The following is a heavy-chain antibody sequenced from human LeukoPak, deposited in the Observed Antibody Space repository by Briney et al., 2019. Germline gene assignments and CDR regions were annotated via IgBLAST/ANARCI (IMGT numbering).Heavy chain of an antibody. Sequence: PSETLSLTCTVSGGSISSYYWSWIRQPPGKGLEWIGYIYYSGSTNYNPSLKSRVTISVDTSKNQFSLKLSSVTAADTAVYYCARSPHYGTPTPAAILPPGGWFDPWGQGTLVTVSS. V-gene: IGHV4-59*01. D-gene: IGHD2-2*02. CDR2: IYYSGST. CDR3: ARSPHYGTPTPAAILPPGGWFDP. CDR1: GGSISSYY. J-gene: IGHJ5*02.